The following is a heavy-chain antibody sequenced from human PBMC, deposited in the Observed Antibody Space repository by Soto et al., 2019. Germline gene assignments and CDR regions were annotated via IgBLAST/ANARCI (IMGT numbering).Heavy chain of an antibody. J-gene: IGHJ4*02. V-gene: IGHV3-33*01. Sequence: GGSLRLSCAASGFTFSSNGMPWVRQAPGKGLEWVAVIWYDASNRNYAQSVKGRFTISRDNSRNTLWLQMNSLRPEDTAVYYCARDTDNGLDYWGQGTMVTVSS. CDR2: IWYDASNR. CDR3: ARDTDNGLDY. D-gene: IGHD2-8*01. CDR1: GFTFSSNG.